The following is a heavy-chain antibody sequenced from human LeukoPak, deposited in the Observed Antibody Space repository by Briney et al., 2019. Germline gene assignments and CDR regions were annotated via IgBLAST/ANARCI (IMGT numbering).Heavy chain of an antibody. V-gene: IGHV1-2*02. CDR1: GYTFTGYY. CDR2: INPNSGGT. J-gene: IGHJ4*02. D-gene: IGHD2-8*01. Sequence: GASVKVSCKASGYTFTGYYMHWVRQAPGQGLEWMGWINPNSGGTNYAQKFQGRVTMTRDTSISTAYMELSRLRSDDPAVYYCARPLGYCTNGVCYSSDYWGQGTLVTVSS. CDR3: ARPLGYCTNGVCYSSDY.